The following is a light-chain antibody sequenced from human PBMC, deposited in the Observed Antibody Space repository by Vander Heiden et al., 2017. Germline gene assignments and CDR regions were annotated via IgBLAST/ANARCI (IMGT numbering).Light chain of an antibody. J-gene: IGKJ3*01. CDR1: QSISGS. V-gene: IGKV1-5*03. CDR3: QQYYRGAT. CDR2: EVS. Sequence: DIQMTQSPSTQSAPIGDRVPIICRASQSISGSWAWYQQKPGKVPKVLISEVSSLETGVPSRFSGSGSGTDFSLTISSLQPDDFATYYCQQYYRGATFGPGTKVDVK.